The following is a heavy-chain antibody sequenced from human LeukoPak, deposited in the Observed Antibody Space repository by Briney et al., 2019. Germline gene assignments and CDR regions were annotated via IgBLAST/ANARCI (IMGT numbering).Heavy chain of an antibody. CDR1: GGTFSSYA. V-gene: IGHV1-69*13. Sequence: SVKVSCKASGGTFSSYAISWVRQAPGQGLEWMGGIIPIFGTANYAQKFQGRVTITADESTSTAYMELSSLRSEDTAVYYCARDGDYGGPLGYYGMDVWGQGTTVTVSS. CDR2: IIPIFGTA. D-gene: IGHD4-23*01. CDR3: ARDGDYGGPLGYYGMDV. J-gene: IGHJ6*02.